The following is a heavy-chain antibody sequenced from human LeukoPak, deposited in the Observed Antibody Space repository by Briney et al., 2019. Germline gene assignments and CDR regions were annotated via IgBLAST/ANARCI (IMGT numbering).Heavy chain of an antibody. V-gene: IGHV4-39*07. CDR3: AREREYSSGWYNFDY. CDR2: IYYSGSP. Sequence: SETLSLTCTVSGGSISSGDYYWAWIRQPPGKGLECIGSIYYSGSPYYNPSLKSRVTISVDTSKNQFSLKLSSVTAADTAVYYCAREREYSSGWYNFDYWGQGTLVTVSS. D-gene: IGHD6-19*01. J-gene: IGHJ4*02. CDR1: GGSISSGDYY.